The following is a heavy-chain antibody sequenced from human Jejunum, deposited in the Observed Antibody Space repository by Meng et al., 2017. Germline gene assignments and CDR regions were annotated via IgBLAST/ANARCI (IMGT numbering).Heavy chain of an antibody. CDR3: ARDVIDFWSGYFDY. CDR1: RFSFSNYS. Sequence: SLTLSCAVSRFSFSNYSMHWVRQAAGKWLEWVGLIWYDGDIKYYADSVTGRFTISRDNSKYTLYLQMNSLIAEDTAVYYCARDVIDFWSGYFDYWGQGTLVTVSS. J-gene: IGHJ4*02. D-gene: IGHD3-3*01. CDR2: IWYDGDIK. V-gene: IGHV3-33*01.